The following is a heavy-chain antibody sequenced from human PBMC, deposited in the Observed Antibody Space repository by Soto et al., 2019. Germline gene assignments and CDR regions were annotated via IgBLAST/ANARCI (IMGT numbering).Heavy chain of an antibody. CDR1: GFTFSNYA. V-gene: IGHV3-23*01. CDR3: ATPSGSSGSYDWGSFDY. D-gene: IGHD1-26*01. Sequence: EVQLLESGGGLVQPGGSLRLSRAASGFTFSNYAMNWVRQAPGKGLEWVSGISATGGRTYSADSVTGRFTISRDNSKNXXYLQMNSLRAEDTAVYYCATPSGSSGSYDWGSFDYWGQGTLVTVSS. CDR2: ISATGGRT. J-gene: IGHJ4*02.